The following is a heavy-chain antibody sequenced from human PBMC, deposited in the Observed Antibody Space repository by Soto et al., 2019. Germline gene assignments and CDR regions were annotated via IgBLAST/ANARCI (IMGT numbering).Heavy chain of an antibody. CDR3: ARDLSGSGIGWFDP. D-gene: IGHD3-10*01. CDR2: IIPIFGTA. Sequence: QVQLVQSGAEVKKPGSSVKVSCKASGGTFSSYAISWVRQAPGQGLEWMGGIIPIFGTANYAQKCQGRVTIEADESTITDYMELSSLRAEDTAVYYCARDLSGSGIGWFDPWGQGTLVTVSS. V-gene: IGHV1-69*01. J-gene: IGHJ5*02. CDR1: GGTFSSYA.